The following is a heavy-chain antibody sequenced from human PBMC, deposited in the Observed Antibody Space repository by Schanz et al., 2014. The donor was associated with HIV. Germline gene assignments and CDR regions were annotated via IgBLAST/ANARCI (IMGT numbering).Heavy chain of an antibody. Sequence: QVQLVQSGAEVKKPGSSVKVSCTASGGTFSNFAISWVRQAPGQGLEWMGWISAYNGKTNYARKVQGRVTMTTDTSTTTAYMELRSLRSDDTAVYYCARGARYGMDVWGQGTTVTVSS. V-gene: IGHV1-18*01. CDR2: ISAYNGKT. CDR1: GGTFSNFA. CDR3: ARGARYGMDV. J-gene: IGHJ6*02.